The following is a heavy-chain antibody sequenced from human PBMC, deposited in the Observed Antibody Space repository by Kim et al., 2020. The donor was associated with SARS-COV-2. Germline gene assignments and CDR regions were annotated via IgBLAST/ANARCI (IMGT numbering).Heavy chain of an antibody. V-gene: IGHV4-39*01. CDR3: ARRNRYYGSGSSPFDY. D-gene: IGHD3-10*01. J-gene: IGHJ4*02. Sequence: SLKSRVTISVDTSKNQFSLKLSSVTAADTAVYYCARRNRYYGSGSSPFDYWGQGTLVTVSS.